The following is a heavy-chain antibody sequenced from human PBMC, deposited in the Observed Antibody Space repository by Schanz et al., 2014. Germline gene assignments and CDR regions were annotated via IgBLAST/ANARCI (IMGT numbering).Heavy chain of an antibody. V-gene: IGHV3-23*04. D-gene: IGHD3-10*01. CDR3: AKNFGSGSSGSPFDH. CDR1: GFTFTLYA. J-gene: IGHJ4*02. CDR2: ISAGGSST. Sequence: EVQLVDSGGGLVQPGESLRLSCAASGFTFTLYAMTWVRQAPGKGLEWVSAISAGGSSTYYADSVKGRFTISRDNSKNTLYLQINRLSDEDTAVYCCAKNFGSGSSGSPFDHWAQGIVVTVSS.